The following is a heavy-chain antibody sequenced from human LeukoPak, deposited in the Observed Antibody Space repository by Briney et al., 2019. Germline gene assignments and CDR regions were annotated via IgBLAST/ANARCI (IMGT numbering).Heavy chain of an antibody. V-gene: IGHV5-51*01. D-gene: IGHD6-13*01. Sequence: GESLKISCKGSGYSFTSYWIGWVRQMPGKGLEWMGIIYPGDSDTRYSPSFQGQVTISADKSICTAYLQWSSLKASDTAMYYCARHTDVGSWRHYYYGMDVWGQGTTVTVSS. CDR2: IYPGDSDT. CDR1: GYSFTSYW. J-gene: IGHJ6*02. CDR3: ARHTDVGSWRHYYYGMDV.